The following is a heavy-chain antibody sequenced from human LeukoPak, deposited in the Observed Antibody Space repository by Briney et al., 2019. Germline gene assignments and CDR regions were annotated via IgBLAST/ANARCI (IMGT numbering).Heavy chain of an antibody. Sequence: PSETLSLTCTVSGGSISSSSYYWGWIRQPPGKGLEWIGSIYYSGSTYYNPSLKSRVTISVDTSKNQFSLKLSSVTAADTAVYYCARVSGPIGRIPTAIFDYWGQGTLVTVSS. V-gene: IGHV4-39*07. CDR2: IYYSGST. D-gene: IGHD2-15*01. J-gene: IGHJ4*02. CDR3: ARVSGPIGRIPTAIFDY. CDR1: GGSISSSSYY.